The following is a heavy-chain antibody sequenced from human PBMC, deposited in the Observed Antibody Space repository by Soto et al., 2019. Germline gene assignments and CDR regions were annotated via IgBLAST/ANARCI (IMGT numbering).Heavy chain of an antibody. J-gene: IGHJ6*02. V-gene: IGHV4-38-2*01. CDR2: IHHSGPT. CDR1: GYSISSGYY. Sequence: ASETLSLTCAVSGYSISSGYYWGWIRQSPGKGLEWIGNIHHSGPTYYNPSLKSRVTISIDRSKNQFSLKLSSVTAADTAVYYCARAGDTMVRGVIIMNYYGMDVWGQGTTVTVSS. D-gene: IGHD3-10*01. CDR3: ARAGDTMVRGVIIMNYYGMDV.